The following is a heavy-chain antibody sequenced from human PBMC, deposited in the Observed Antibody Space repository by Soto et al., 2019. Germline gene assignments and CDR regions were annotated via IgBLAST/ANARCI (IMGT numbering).Heavy chain of an antibody. CDR3: AREYSSAPDY. D-gene: IGHD6-25*01. CDR2: IYYSGST. CDR1: GGSISSSSYY. J-gene: IGHJ4*02. Sequence: PSETLSLTCTVSGGSISSSSYYWGWIRQPPGKGLEWIGSIYYSGSTFYSPSLRSRVTISVDTSKNQFSLRVSSVTAADTAVYYCAREYSSAPDYWGQGTLVNSPQ. V-gene: IGHV4-39*02.